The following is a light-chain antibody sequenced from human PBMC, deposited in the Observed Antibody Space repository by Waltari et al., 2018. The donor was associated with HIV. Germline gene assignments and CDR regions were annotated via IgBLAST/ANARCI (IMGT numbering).Light chain of an antibody. J-gene: IGLJ2*01. V-gene: IGLV2-23*02. Sequence: QSALTPPASVSGYPGQPIAMSCTGTSSVVGSYKLGCWSQPNPGKAPTPIIYEVNNRPRGITTRYSCFESGNTASLTLTGLQAYDEADYHFCSYAIGGTFVFGGGTKVTGL. CDR1: SSVVGSYKL. CDR2: EVN. CDR3: CSYAIGGTFV.